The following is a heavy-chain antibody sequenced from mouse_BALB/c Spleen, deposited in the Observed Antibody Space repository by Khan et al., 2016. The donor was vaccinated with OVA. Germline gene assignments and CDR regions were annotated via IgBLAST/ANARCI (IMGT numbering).Heavy chain of an antibody. CDR3: ARNYDYDEGLAY. D-gene: IGHD2-4*01. CDR2: IWSGGNT. V-gene: IGHV2-2*02. J-gene: IGHJ3*01. Sequence: QVQLKQSGPGLVQPSQSLSITCTVSGFSLTTYGVHWVRQSPGKGLEWLGVIWSGGNTDYSAAFISRLSISKDNSKSQVFFKMNSLQANDTAIYYCARNYDYDEGLAYWGQGTLVTVSA. CDR1: GFSLTTYG.